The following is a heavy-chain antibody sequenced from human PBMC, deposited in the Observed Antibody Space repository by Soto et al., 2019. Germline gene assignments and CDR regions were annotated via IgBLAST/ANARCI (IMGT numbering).Heavy chain of an antibody. CDR1: GYSFSGYW. CDR2: IDPSDSQT. V-gene: IGHV5-10-1*01. Sequence: XESLKISCKGSGYSFSGYWITWVRPKPGKGLEWMGRIDPSDSQTYYSPSFRGHVTISATKSITTVFLQWSSLRASDTAMYYCARQIYDSDTGPNFQYYFDSSGQGTPVTVSS. D-gene: IGHD3-22*01. J-gene: IGHJ4*02. CDR3: ARQIYDSDTGPNFQYYFDS.